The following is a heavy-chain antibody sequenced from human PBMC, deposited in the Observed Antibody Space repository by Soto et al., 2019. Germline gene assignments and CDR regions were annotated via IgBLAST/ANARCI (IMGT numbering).Heavy chain of an antibody. J-gene: IGHJ4*02. V-gene: IGHV3-15*07. CDR3: WGSAY. CDR1: GFTFREAW. CDR2: IKSRTDGGTI. D-gene: IGHD3-16*01. Sequence: EVQLVESGGGLVKPGGSLRVSCAASGFTFREAWMNWVRQAPGKGLEWVGRIKSRTDGGTIEDATPVKGRFIISRDDSKNTLYLQIDSLKTEDTAVYYCWGSAYWGQGTLVTVSS.